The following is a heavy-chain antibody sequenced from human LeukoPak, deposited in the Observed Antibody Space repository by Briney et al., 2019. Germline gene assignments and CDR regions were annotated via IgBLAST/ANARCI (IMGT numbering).Heavy chain of an antibody. CDR2: LIPLFGIT. CDR3: ASQSTPLSGLDV. J-gene: IGHJ6*02. Sequence: GASVKVSCKASGGTFINYAFSWVRQAPGQGLEWVGRLIPLFGITNYAQKFEDRVTITADKSTSTAYMELSSLRSEDTAVYFCASQSTPLSGLDVWGQGTTVAVSS. V-gene: IGHV1-69*04. CDR1: GGTFINYA. D-gene: IGHD2-15*01.